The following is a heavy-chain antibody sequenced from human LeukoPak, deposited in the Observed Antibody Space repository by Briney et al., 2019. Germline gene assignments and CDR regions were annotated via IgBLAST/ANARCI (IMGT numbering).Heavy chain of an antibody. D-gene: IGHD3-10*02. CDR1: GFTFSSYS. CDR2: ISSSSSTI. CDR3: ARDRLSHTKFETGGYQSYYFMDA. J-gene: IGHJ6*03. V-gene: IGHV3-48*04. Sequence: GGSLRLSCAASGFTFSSYSMNWVRQAPGKGLEWVSYISSSSSTIYYADSVKGRFTISRDNAKNSLYLQMNSLRAEDTAVYYCARDRLSHTKFETGGYQSYYFMDAWGKGTTVTVSS.